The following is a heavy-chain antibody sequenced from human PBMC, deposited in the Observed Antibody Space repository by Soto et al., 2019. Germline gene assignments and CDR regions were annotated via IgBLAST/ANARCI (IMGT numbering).Heavy chain of an antibody. CDR1: GNTFTYYY. V-gene: IGHV1-2*02. Sequence: XPVEASCKTSGNTFTYYYTHWVRQSPGQGLEWMGWINPKSGGAYFAQKFQGRVTLTRDTSIGTAYIEVNSLTSDDTAVYFCTRENIEKSDGLYDAFDSWGQGTTVTVSS. J-gene: IGHJ3*02. CDR2: INPKSGGA. CDR3: TRENIEKSDGLYDAFDS. D-gene: IGHD2-15*01.